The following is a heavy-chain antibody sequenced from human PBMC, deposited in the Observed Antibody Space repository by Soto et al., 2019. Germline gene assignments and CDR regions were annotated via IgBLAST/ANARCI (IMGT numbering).Heavy chain of an antibody. V-gene: IGHV1-46*03. CDR1: GYTFTSYY. CDR3: ARGYCSGGSCFDY. CDR2: INPIGGST. J-gene: IGHJ4*02. Sequence: QVQLVQSGAEVKKPGASVKVSCKASGYTFTSYYMHWVRQAPGQGLEWMVIINPIGGSTSHPQKFQGRVTMTRSPSTSTVYMELSSLRSEDTAVYYCARGYCSGGSCFDYWGQGTLVTVSS. D-gene: IGHD2-15*01.